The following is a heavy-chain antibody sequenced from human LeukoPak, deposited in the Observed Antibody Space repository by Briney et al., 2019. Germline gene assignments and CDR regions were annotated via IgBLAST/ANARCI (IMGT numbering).Heavy chain of an antibody. J-gene: IGHJ5*02. V-gene: IGHV4-61*02. CDR2: IYTSGST. CDR3: ARDKEWLLDNWFDP. D-gene: IGHD3-3*01. Sequence: SETLSLTCAVSGGSISSGSYYWSWIRQPAGKGLEWIGRIYTSGSTNYNPSLKSRVTISVDTSKNQFSLKLSSVTAADTAVYYCARDKEWLLDNWFDPWGQGTLVTVSS. CDR1: GGSISSGSYY.